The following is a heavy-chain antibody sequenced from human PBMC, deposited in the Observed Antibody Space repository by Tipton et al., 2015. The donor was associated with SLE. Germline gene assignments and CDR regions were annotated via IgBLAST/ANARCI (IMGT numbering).Heavy chain of an antibody. CDR3: ARGDSAYSSSWFYFYYGMDV. D-gene: IGHD6-13*01. V-gene: IGHV4-59*12. CDR1: GVSITNSY. CDR2: IYYSSYT. J-gene: IGHJ6*02. Sequence: TLSLTCSVSGVSITNSYWSWIRQPPGKGLEWIGYIYYSSYTNYNPSLKSRVTTSFDRSKNQFSLKLTSVTAADTAVYYCARGDSAYSSSWFYFYYGMDVWGQGTTVTVSS.